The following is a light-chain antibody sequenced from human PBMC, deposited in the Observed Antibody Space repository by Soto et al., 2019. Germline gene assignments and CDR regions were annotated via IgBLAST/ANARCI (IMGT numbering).Light chain of an antibody. CDR1: SSDVGGYKY. J-gene: IGLJ3*02. CDR2: EVS. Sequence: QSALTQPASVSGSPGQSITISCTGTSSDVGGYKYVSWYQQHPGKAPKVMIYEVSNRPSGVSNRFSGSKSGNTASLTISGLQAEDEAYYYCSSYTTSSALVFGGGTKVTVL. CDR3: SSYTTSSALV. V-gene: IGLV2-14*01.